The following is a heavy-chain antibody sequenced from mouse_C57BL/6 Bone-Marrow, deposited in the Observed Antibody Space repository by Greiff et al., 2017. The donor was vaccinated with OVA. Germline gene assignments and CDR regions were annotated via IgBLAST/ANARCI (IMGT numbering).Heavy chain of an antibody. J-gene: IGHJ3*01. CDR1: GFTFSSYA. CDR3: TKTLDGGFAY. V-gene: IGHV5-9-1*02. CDR2: ISSGGDYI. Sequence: EVMLVESGEGLVKPGGSLKLSCAASGFTFSSYAMSWVRQTPEKRLEWVAYISSGGDYIYYADTVKGRFTISRDNARNTLYLQMSSLKSEDTAMYYCTKTLDGGFAYWGQGTLVTVSA.